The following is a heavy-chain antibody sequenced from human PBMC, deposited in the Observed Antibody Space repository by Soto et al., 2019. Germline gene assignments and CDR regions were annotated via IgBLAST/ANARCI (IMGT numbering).Heavy chain of an antibody. CDR2: IVVGSGNT. V-gene: IGHV1-58*01. J-gene: IGHJ6*02. D-gene: IGHD3-3*01. CDR1: GFTFTSSA. CDR3: AAASKSYYDFWSGYPKHYYYGMDV. Sequence: GASVKVSCKASGFTFTSSAVQWVRQARGQRLEWIGWIVVGSGNTNYAQKFQERVTITRDMSTSTAYMELSSLRSEDTAVYYCAAASKSYYDFWSGYPKHYYYGMDVWG.